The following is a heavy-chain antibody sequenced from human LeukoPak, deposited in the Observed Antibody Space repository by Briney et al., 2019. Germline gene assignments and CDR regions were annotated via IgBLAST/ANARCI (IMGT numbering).Heavy chain of an antibody. J-gene: IGHJ2*01. CDR2: ISYDGSNK. V-gene: IGHV3-30*03. Sequence: GGSLRLSCAASGFTFSSYGMHWVRQAPGKGLEWVAVISYDGSNKYYADSVKGRFTISRDNSKNTLYLQMNSLRVEDTAVYYCARDGGAGWYFDLWGRGTLVTVSS. D-gene: IGHD3-16*01. CDR1: GFTFSSYG. CDR3: ARDGGAGWYFDL.